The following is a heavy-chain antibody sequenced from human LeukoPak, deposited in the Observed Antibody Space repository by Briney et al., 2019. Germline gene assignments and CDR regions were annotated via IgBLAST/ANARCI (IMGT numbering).Heavy chain of an antibody. CDR3: ARDLAGRFDF. J-gene: IGHJ4*02. CDR2: IIPIFGTA. CDR1: GGTFSSYA. V-gene: IGHV1-69*05. Sequence: SVKVSCKASGGTFSSYAISWVRQAPGQGLEWMGGIIPIFGTANYAQKFHGRVTITRDTSASTAYMELSSLRSEDTTVYYCARDLAGRFDFWGQGTLVTASP. D-gene: IGHD7-27*01.